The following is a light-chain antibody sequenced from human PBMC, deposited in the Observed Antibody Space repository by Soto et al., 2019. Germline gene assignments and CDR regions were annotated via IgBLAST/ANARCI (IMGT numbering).Light chain of an antibody. CDR1: SSDVGGYKY. CDR2: DVT. J-gene: IGLJ1*01. CDR3: CSYAGSYTHV. V-gene: IGLV2-11*01. Sequence: QSALAQPRPVSGSPGQTVTISCTGTSSDVGGYKYVSWYQHHPGKAPRLMIYDVTKRPSGVPDRFSGSKSGNTASLTISGLQADDEADYFCCSYAGSYTHVFGTGTKVTVL.